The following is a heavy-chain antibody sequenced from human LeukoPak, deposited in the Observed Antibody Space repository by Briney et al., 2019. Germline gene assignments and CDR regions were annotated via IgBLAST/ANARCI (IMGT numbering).Heavy chain of an antibody. J-gene: IGHJ3*01. CDR3: ATQPRAMAGPGDAIDV. Sequence: ASGKVSCKASGYTATNYYIHWGRQAPGQGVEGRGVINPRGGGTTYAQSFQGRVTMTRDTSTFTVSMEVSSLRSEDTAVYYCATQPRAMAGPGDAIDVWGQGTLVTVSP. CDR2: INPRGGGT. D-gene: IGHD6-19*01. V-gene: IGHV1-46*01. CDR1: GYTATNYY.